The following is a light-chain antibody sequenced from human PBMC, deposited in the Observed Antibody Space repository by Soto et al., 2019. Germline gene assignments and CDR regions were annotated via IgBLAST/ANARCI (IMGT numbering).Light chain of an antibody. Sequence: QSALTQPASVSGSPGQSITISCTGTSSDVGGYNYVSWYQQHPGKAPKLMIYDVSNRPSGVANRFSGSKSGNTASLTISGLQAEAEAEYYCSSYTSSSNLVVFGGGTKLTVL. J-gene: IGLJ2*01. V-gene: IGLV2-14*01. CDR2: DVS. CDR1: SSDVGGYNY. CDR3: SSYTSSSNLVV.